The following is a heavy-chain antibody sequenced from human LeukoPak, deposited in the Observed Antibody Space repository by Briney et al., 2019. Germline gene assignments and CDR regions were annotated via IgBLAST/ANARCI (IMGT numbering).Heavy chain of an antibody. CDR3: ARVPYRGVRVPFDY. J-gene: IGHJ4*02. V-gene: IGHV4-39*07. CDR2: IYYSGST. Sequence: SETLSLTCTVSGGSISSSSYYWGWIRQPPGKGLEWIGSIYYSGSTYYNPSFKSRVTISVDTSKNQFSLKLSSVTAADTAVYYCARVPYRGVRVPFDYWGQGTLVTVSS. CDR1: GGSISSSSYY. D-gene: IGHD3-10*01.